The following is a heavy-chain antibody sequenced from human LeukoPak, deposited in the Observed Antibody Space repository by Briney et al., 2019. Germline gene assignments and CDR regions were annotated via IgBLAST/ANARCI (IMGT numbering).Heavy chain of an antibody. D-gene: IGHD3-22*01. CDR2: IDGPSDSI. Sequence: GGSLRLSCAASGFTFSRYAMEWVRQAPGKGLEWVASIDGPSDSIYYANSVKGRFTISRDNSKNTLYLQMNSLRAEDTAVYYCARGYYDSSGLDYWGQGTLVTVSS. V-gene: IGHV3-21*01. CDR3: ARGYYDSSGLDY. J-gene: IGHJ4*02. CDR1: GFTFSRYA.